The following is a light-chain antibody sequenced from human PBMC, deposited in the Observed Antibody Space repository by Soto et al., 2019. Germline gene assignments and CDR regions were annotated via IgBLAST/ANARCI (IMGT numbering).Light chain of an antibody. V-gene: IGKV3D-15*01. CDR1: QSVNIY. CDR2: GAS. CDR3: QPYDDWLRLT. J-gene: IGKJ4*01. Sequence: EIVMTQSPATLSVSPGERATLSCRASQSVNIYLAWYQQKPGQAPGLLIFGASSRATGIPPSFSGSGSGTEFKLTISSLQSEDFAVYFCQPYDDWLRLTFGGGTKVEIK.